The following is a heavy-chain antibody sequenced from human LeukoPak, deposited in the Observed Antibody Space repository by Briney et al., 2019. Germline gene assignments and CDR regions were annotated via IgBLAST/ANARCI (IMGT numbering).Heavy chain of an antibody. V-gene: IGHV3-11*01. J-gene: IGHJ4*02. Sequence: GGSLRLSCEASGYSVSNYYMVWVRQPPGKGLECISYIPNDDSVIYYADSVRGRLSVSRDSAKNSLSLQLNSLRAEDTAVYYCAREQWFRWEYWGQGILVIVSS. CDR1: GYSVSNYY. D-gene: IGHD3-22*01. CDR3: AREQWFRWEY. CDR2: IPNDDSVI.